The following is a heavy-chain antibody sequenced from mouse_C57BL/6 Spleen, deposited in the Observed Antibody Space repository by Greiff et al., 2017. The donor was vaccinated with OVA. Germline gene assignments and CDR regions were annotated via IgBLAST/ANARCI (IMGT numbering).Heavy chain of an antibody. CDR3: YGNYGAMDY. CDR2: IYPGDGDT. CDR1: GYAFSSSW. D-gene: IGHD2-1*01. V-gene: IGHV1-82*01. J-gene: IGHJ4*01. Sequence: VQLQQSGPELVKPGASVKISCKASGYAFSSSWMNWVKQRPGKGLEWIGRIYPGDGDTNYNGKFKGKATLTADKSSSTAYMQLSSLTSEDSAVYFCYGNYGAMDYWGQGTSVTVSS.